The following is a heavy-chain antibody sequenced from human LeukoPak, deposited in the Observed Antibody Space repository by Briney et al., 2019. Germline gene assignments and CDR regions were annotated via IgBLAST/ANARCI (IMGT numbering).Heavy chain of an antibody. CDR2: IYYSGST. CDR3: ARKSSSYYYYYGMDV. Sequence: SETLSLTCTVSGGSISSYYWSWIWQPPGKGLEWIGYIYYSGSTNYNPSLKSRVTISVDASKNQFSLKLSSVTAADTAVYYCARKSSSYYYYYGMDVWGQGTTVTVSS. D-gene: IGHD6-6*01. V-gene: IGHV4-59*01. J-gene: IGHJ6*02. CDR1: GGSISSYY.